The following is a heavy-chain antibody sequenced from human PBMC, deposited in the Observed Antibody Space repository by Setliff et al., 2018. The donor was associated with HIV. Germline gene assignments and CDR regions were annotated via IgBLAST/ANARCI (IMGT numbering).Heavy chain of an antibody. J-gene: IGHJ3*02. CDR1: GFTFSGSA. Sequence: GGSLRLSCAASGFTFSGSAVHWVRQAPGKGLEWIGHIRTTGNTFATAYGVSVKGRFIISRDDSNNTAYLQMNSLKTEDTAVYYCAADPQTGTTSYDAFDIWGQGTVVTVSS. D-gene: IGHD1-7*01. CDR2: IRTTGNTFAT. CDR3: AADPQTGTTSYDAFDI. V-gene: IGHV3-73*01.